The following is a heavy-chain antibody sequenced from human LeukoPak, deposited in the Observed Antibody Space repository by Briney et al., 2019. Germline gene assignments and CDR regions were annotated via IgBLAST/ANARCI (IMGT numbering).Heavy chain of an antibody. CDR3: ARHARGKWAYSSSSPLRP. CDR2: INHSGST. J-gene: IGHJ5*02. Sequence: PSETLSLTCTVSGGSISSSSYYWSWIRQPPGKGLEWIGEINHSGSTNYNPSLKSRVTISVDTSKNQFSLKLSSVTAADTAVYYCARHARGKWAYSSSSPLRPWGQGTLVTVSS. D-gene: IGHD6-6*01. V-gene: IGHV4-39*01. CDR1: GGSISSSSYY.